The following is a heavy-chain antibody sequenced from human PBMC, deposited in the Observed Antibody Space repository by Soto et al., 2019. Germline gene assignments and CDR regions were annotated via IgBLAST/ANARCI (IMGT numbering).Heavy chain of an antibody. D-gene: IGHD3-22*01. J-gene: IGHJ6*02. CDR1: GFTFSSYA. V-gene: IGHV3-30-3*01. CDR3: ARELNYYDSSGQSGGMDV. CDR2: ISYDGSNK. Sequence: GGSLRLSCAASGFTFSSYAMHWVRQAPGKGLEWVAVISYDGSNKYYADSVKGRFTISRDNSKNTLYLQMNSLRAEDTAVYYCARELNYYDSSGQSGGMDVWGQGTTVTVSS.